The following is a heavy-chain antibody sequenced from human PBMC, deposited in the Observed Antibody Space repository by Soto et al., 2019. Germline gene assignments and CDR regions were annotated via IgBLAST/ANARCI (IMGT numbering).Heavy chain of an antibody. D-gene: IGHD2-8*02. CDR1: GFTFSSYS. J-gene: IGHJ6*02. V-gene: IGHV3-21*06. CDR2: TSRSSDDI. CDR3: ARDAWSGVDV. Sequence: PGGSLRLSCAGSGFTFSSYSMNWVRQAPGKGLEWVSATSRSSDDIYYADSVKGRFTISRDNATSSMYLQMNNLRAEDTAVYYCARDAWSGVDVWGQGTTVTVSS.